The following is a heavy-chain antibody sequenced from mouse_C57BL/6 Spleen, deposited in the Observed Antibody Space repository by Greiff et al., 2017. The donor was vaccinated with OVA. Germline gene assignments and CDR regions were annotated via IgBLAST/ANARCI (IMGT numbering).Heavy chain of an antibody. CDR3: AREGDYYYGSEYFDV. J-gene: IGHJ1*03. CDR1: GYAFSSSW. CDR2: IYPGDGDT. V-gene: IGHV1-82*01. Sequence: VQRVESGPELVKPGASVKISCKASGYAFSSSWMNWVKQRPGKGLEWIGRIYPGDGDTNYNGKFKGKATLTADKSSSTAYMQLSSLTSEDSAVYCCAREGDYYYGSEYFDVWGTGTTVTVSS. D-gene: IGHD1-1*01.